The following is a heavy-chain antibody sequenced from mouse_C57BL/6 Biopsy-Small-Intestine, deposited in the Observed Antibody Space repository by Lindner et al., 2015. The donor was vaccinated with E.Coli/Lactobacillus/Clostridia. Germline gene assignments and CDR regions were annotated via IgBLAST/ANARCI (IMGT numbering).Heavy chain of an antibody. CDR3: TRDKDGYSAYDFFFDY. CDR2: ISTYVTNI. V-gene: IGHV1-69*01. J-gene: IGHJ4*01. D-gene: IGHD5-1*01. CDR1: GYTFSSYG. Sequence: SVKVSCKASGYTFSSYGISWVRQAPGQGLEWMGWISTYVTNIKYARKFQGRLTMTTDESTGTAHMELRSLTSDDTAVYYCTRDKDGYSAYDFFFDYWGQGTWVTVSS.